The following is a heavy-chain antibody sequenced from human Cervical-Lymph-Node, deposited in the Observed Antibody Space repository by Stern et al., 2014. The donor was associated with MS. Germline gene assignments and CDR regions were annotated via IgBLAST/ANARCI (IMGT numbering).Heavy chain of an antibody. CDR3: ARVPGYDFWSGYDV. J-gene: IGHJ6*02. D-gene: IGHD3-3*01. V-gene: IGHV3-13*01. CDR1: GFNFSNYD. Sequence: EVHLVESGGGLVQPGGSLRLSCVASGFNFSNYDMHWVRQATGKGLEWVSAIGTGGDTYYPDSVKGRFTISRENAKNSLYLQMNSLRAGDTAVYFCARVPGYDFWSGYDVWGQGTTVTVSS. CDR2: IGTGGDT.